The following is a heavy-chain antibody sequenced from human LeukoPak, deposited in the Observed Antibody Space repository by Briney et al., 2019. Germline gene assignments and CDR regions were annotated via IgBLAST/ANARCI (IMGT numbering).Heavy chain of an antibody. CDR3: ARETGPTVFDS. D-gene: IGHD4-17*01. J-gene: IGHJ4*02. V-gene: IGHV4-59*01. CDR2: IYYSGST. CDR1: DGSINSFS. Sequence: SETLSLTCTVSDGSINSFSWNWIRQPPGKGLEWIGYIYYSGSTNYNPSLKSRVTMSVDTSKSQFSLRLRSVTAADTAVYYCARETGPTVFDSWGRGTLVTVSS.